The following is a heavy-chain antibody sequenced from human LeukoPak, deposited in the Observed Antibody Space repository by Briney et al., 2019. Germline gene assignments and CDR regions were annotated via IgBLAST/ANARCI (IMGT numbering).Heavy chain of an antibody. CDR1: GGSISSGTYY. V-gene: IGHV4-61*02. Sequence: TSQTLSLTCTVSGGSISSGTYYWYWIRQPAGKGLEWIGRIYTSGITNYNPSLKSRVTISVDTSKNQFSLKLTSVTASDTAVYYCARLPDPWGQGTLVTVSS. CDR3: ARLPDP. CDR2: IYTSGIT. J-gene: IGHJ5*02.